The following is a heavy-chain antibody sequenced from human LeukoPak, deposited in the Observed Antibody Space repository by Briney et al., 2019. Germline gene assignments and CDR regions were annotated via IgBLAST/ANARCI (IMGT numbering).Heavy chain of an antibody. CDR1: GYTFTGYY. V-gene: IGHV1-2*02. D-gene: IGHD2-15*01. CDR2: INPNSGGT. Sequence: HGASVKVSCKASGYTFTGYYMHWVRQAPGQGLEWMGWINPNSGGTNYAQKLQGRVTMTTDTSTSTAYMELRSLRSDDTAVYYCARDLGGDRCSGGSCYSGTNNWFDPWGQGTLVTVSS. J-gene: IGHJ5*02. CDR3: ARDLGGDRCSGGSCYSGTNNWFDP.